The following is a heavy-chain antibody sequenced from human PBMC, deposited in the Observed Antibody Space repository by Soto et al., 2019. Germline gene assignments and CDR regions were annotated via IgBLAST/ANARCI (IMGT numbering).Heavy chain of an antibody. CDR1: GFPFNNAW. D-gene: IGHD1-26*01. CDR2: VKSKADGGSG. J-gene: IGHJ4*01. CDR3: TTDSRTTLPEIRFDY. Sequence: GGSLRLSCAASGFPFNNAWINWVRQVPGKGLEWVGRVKSKADGGSGDYAAPVKGRFVVSRDDSKDIVYLQMNSLKIEDTGVYYCTTDSRTTLPEIRFDYWGHGTQVTVSS. V-gene: IGHV3-15*07.